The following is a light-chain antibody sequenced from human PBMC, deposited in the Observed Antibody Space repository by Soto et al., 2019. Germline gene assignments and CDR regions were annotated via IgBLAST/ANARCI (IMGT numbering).Light chain of an antibody. CDR1: QSISVW. Sequence: DIQMTQSPSTLSASVGDRVTITCRASQSISVWSAWYQQKAGKAPNLLIYKASSLETGVPSRFSGSGSGTEFTLTISGLQPDDFATYYCQQYNVYSWTFGRGTKVDIK. CDR2: KAS. V-gene: IGKV1-5*03. CDR3: QQYNVYSWT. J-gene: IGKJ1*01.